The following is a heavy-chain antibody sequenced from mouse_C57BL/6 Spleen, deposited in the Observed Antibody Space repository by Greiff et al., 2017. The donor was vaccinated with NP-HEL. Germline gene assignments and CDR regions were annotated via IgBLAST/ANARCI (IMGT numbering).Heavy chain of an antibody. V-gene: IGHV1-50*01. Sequence: QVQLQQSGAELVKPGASVKLSCKASGYTFTSYWMQWVKQRPGQGLEWIGEIDPSDSYTNYNQKFKGKATLTVDTSSSTAYMQLSSLTSEDSAVYYCARSGDAPFAYWGQGTLVTVSA. J-gene: IGHJ3*01. CDR1: GYTFTSYW. CDR3: ARSGDAPFAY. D-gene: IGHD3-1*01. CDR2: IDPSDSYT.